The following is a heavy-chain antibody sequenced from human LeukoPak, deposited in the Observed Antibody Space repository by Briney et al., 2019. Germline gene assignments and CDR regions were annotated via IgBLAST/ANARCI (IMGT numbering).Heavy chain of an antibody. CDR1: GYTFTSYY. D-gene: IGHD3-10*01. V-gene: IGHV1-46*01. CDR3: ARDKLMTYYYGSGSYRAFDI. J-gene: IGHJ3*02. Sequence: ASVKVSCKSSGYTFTSYYMHWVRQAPGQGLAWMGIINPSGGSTSYAQKFQGRVTMTRDTSTSTVYMELSSLRSEDTAVYYCARDKLMTYYYGSGSYRAFDIWGQGTMVTVSS. CDR2: INPSGGST.